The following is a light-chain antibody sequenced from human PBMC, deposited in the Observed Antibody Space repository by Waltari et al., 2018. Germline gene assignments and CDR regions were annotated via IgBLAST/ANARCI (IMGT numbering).Light chain of an antibody. V-gene: IGLV2-14*02. CDR2: EVR. CDR1: SSDIGTFTL. Sequence: QSALTQPASVSGSPGQSITISCTGSSSDIGTFTLVPWYPQHPGKGPKLIIYEVRNRPSDIADRFSASKSDNTASLTIAGLQYEDEASSFCSSYKAPMTLLFGGGTRVTVL. J-gene: IGLJ3*02. CDR3: SSYKAPMTLL.